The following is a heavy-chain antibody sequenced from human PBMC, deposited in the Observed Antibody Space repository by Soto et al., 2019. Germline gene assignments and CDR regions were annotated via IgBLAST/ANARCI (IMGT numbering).Heavy chain of an antibody. CDR2: IWNDGSNK. D-gene: IGHD3-3*01. J-gene: IGHJ4*02. V-gene: IGHV3-33*01. Sequence: PGGSLRLSCEASGFIFNGFGMHWVRQAPGKGLEWVAIIWNDGSNKYYADSVKGRFTISRDNAKNSLYLQMNSLRAEDTAVYYCARDASRVPYYDFWSGYIDYWGQGTLVTVSS. CDR1: GFIFNGFG. CDR3: ARDASRVPYYDFWSGYIDY.